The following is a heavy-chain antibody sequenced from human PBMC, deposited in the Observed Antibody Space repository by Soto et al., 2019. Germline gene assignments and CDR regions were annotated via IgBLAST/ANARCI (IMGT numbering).Heavy chain of an antibody. D-gene: IGHD2-21*02. V-gene: IGHV4-39*07. CDR1: GGSISSVSDY. Sequence: SETLSLTCTVSGGSISSVSDYWGWIRQPPGKGLEWIXXXXXXXXTYYNPSLKSRVTMSVDTSKNQFSLKLSSVTAADTAVYYCARRRIVVVTAFDYWGQGTLVTVSS. J-gene: IGHJ4*02. CDR2: XXXXXXT. CDR3: ARRRIVVVTAFDY.